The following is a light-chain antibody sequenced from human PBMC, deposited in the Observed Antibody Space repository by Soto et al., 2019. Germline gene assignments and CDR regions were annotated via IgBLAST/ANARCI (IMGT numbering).Light chain of an antibody. Sequence: EIVLTQSPATLSLSPGERATLSCRSSPSVSSYLAWYQQKPGQAPRLLIYGASSRATGIPDRFSGSGSGTDFTLTISRLETEDFAVYYCQQYGSSPPLTFGGGTEV. CDR3: QQYGSSPPLT. J-gene: IGKJ4*01. V-gene: IGKV3-20*01. CDR2: GAS. CDR1: PSVSSY.